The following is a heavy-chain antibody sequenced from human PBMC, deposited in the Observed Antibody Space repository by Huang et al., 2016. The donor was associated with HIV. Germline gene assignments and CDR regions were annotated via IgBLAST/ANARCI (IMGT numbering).Heavy chain of an antibody. CDR1: GGSISSSSYY. CDR3: ARHMDCSSSSCLAGGHERGPFDM. D-gene: IGHD2-2*01. CDR2: IYYSGRT. J-gene: IGHJ3*02. Sequence: QLQLQESGPGLVKPSETLSLTCSVSGGSISSSSYYWGWIRQPPGKGLEWIGSIYYSGRTFYNPSLKRRVTRSVDTSKNQFSLRLSSVTAADTSVYYCARHMDCSSSSCLAGGHERGPFDMWGQGTMVTVSS. V-gene: IGHV4-39*01.